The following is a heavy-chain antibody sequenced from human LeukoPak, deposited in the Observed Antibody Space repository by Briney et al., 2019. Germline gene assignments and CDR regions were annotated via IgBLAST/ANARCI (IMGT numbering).Heavy chain of an antibody. J-gene: IGHJ5*02. CDR3: ARDRFPRSVTMVRGPTWFDP. CDR1: GYSISSGYY. CDR2: IYHSEST. D-gene: IGHD3-10*01. Sequence: SETLSLTCTVSGYSISSGYYWGWIRQPPGKGLEWIGSIYHSESTYYNPSLKSRVTISVDTSKNQFSLKLSSVTAADTAVYYCARDRFPRSVTMVRGPTWFDPWGQGTLVTVSS. V-gene: IGHV4-38-2*02.